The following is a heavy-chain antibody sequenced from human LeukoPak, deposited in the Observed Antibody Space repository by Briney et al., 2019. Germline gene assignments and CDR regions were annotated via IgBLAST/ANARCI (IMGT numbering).Heavy chain of an antibody. D-gene: IGHD3-10*01. J-gene: IGHJ4*02. Sequence: DPSETLSLTCTVSGDSISNSEDHWTWIRQHPGKGLEWIGYTSNSGYPDSNPALKSRLTISLDTSQNQVSLRLSSVTVADTAVYYCVREPTQPLRFGEFHPFDNWGQGTLVTVSS. CDR2: TSNSGYP. V-gene: IGHV4-31*03. CDR3: VREPTQPLRFGEFHPFDN. CDR1: GDSISNSEDH.